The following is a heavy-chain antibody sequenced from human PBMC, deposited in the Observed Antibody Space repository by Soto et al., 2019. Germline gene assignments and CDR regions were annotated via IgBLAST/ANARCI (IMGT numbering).Heavy chain of an antibody. V-gene: IGHV3-23*01. D-gene: IGHD1-26*01. CDR1: GFTFSSYA. J-gene: IGHJ6*02. CDR3: ANSGELAGEWGEADYYGMDV. Sequence: PGGSLRLSCAASGFTFSSYAMSWVRQAPGKGLEWVSAISGSGGSTYYADSVKGRFTISRDNSKNTLYLQMNSLRAEDTAVYYCANSGELAGEWGEADYYGMDVWGQGTTVTVSS. CDR2: ISGSGGST.